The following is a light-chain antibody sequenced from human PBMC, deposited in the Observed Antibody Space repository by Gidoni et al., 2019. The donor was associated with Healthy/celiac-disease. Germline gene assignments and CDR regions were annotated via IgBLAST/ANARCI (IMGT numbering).Light chain of an antibody. Sequence: IVLTQSPGTLSLSPGERATLSCRASPSVSSSNLAWYQQKPGQAPRLLIYGASSRATGIPDRFSGSGSGTDFTLTISRLEPEDFAVYYCQQYGSSPYTFGQGTKLEIK. V-gene: IGKV3-20*01. CDR2: GAS. CDR1: PSVSSSN. J-gene: IGKJ2*01. CDR3: QQYGSSPYT.